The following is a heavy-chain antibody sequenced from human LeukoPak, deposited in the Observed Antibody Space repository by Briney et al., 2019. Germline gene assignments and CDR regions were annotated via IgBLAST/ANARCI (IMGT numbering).Heavy chain of an antibody. D-gene: IGHD4-11*01. CDR3: ARRLTTQDGAFDI. CDR1: GYSISSSNW. CDR2: IYYSGST. Sequence: SETLSLTCAVSGYSISSSNWRGWIRQPPGKRLEWIGYIYYSGSTYYNPSLKSRVTMSVDTSKNQFSLKLSSVTAVDTAVYYCARRLTTQDGAFDIWGQGTMVTVS. V-gene: IGHV4-28*01. J-gene: IGHJ3*02.